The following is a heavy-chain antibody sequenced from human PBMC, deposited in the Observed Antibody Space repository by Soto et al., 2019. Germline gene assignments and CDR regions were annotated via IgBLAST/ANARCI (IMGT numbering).Heavy chain of an antibody. V-gene: IGHV3-11*04. D-gene: IGHD2-15*01. Sequence: GGSLRLSCAASGFTFSDYYMSWIRQAPGKGLEWVSYISSSGSTIYYVDSVKGRFSISRDDAKNSLYLQMNSLRAEDTAVYYCVRDRCHSNACYRTYAFDKWGQGTTVTVSS. CDR1: GFTFSDYY. CDR3: VRDRCHSNACYRTYAFDK. J-gene: IGHJ3*02. CDR2: ISSSGSTI.